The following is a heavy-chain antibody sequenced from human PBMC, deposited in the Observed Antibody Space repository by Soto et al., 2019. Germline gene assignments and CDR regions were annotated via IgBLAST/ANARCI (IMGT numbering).Heavy chain of an antibody. J-gene: IGHJ6*02. CDR3: ARDGRKELWVEGLNTMDV. CDR2: ISGHNGQT. Sequence: QVQLVQSGPEMKKPGASVKVSCKASGYTFSNYGISWVRQAPGQGLEWVGWISGHNGQTKSAQKFWGRVTMSTDISTSTAYMELKSLRSDDTAMYICARDGRKELWVEGLNTMDVWGQGTTVTVSS. V-gene: IGHV1-18*01. D-gene: IGHD5-18*01. CDR1: GYTFSNYG.